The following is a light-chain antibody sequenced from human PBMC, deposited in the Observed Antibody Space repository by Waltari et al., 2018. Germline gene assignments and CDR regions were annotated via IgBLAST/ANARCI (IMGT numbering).Light chain of an antibody. CDR3: QQYNNWPPWT. V-gene: IGKV3-15*01. CDR1: QSVRNN. Sequence: DTGMTQSPATLSASPGGRATLSCRTSQSVRNNLAWYQKKAGQAPRLLIYAASTRATGVPDRFSGSGSGTDFTLTISSLQSEDFAVYYCQQYNNWPPWTFGQGTKVEV. CDR2: AAS. J-gene: IGKJ1*01.